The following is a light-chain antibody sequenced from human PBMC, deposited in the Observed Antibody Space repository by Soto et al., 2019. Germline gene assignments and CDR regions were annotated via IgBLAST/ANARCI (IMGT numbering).Light chain of an antibody. J-gene: IGLJ1*01. CDR1: NNDVGGYKL. CDR3: CSYAGSYTFV. Sequence: QSALTQPASVSGSPGQSITISCTGTNNDVGGYKLVSWYQQHPGKVPKVVIYEGSKRPSGVPDRFSGSKSGNTASLTISGLQAEDEADYYCCSYAGSYTFVFGTGTKLTVL. V-gene: IGLV2-23*01. CDR2: EGS.